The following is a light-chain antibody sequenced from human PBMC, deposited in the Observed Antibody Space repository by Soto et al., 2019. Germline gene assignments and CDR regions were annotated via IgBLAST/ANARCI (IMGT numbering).Light chain of an antibody. CDR1: QSISNY. CDR2: AGS. Sequence: DIQIVQSPASLSASVGDRVTITCRTSQSISNYLHWYQQSPGRAPKLLIYAGSTLEGGVSSRFSGRGSGTDFTLTISSLQPGDVATYYCQQGYISPPALGHGTKVDIK. J-gene: IGKJ1*01. CDR3: QQGYISPPA. V-gene: IGKV1-39*01.